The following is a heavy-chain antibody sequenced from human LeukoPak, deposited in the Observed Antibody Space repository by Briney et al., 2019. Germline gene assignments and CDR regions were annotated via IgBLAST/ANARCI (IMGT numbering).Heavy chain of an antibody. CDR2: INWNGGST. CDR3: ARETNIAAIRRIDY. CDR1: GFTFDDYG. J-gene: IGHJ4*02. V-gene: IGHV3-20*04. Sequence: GGSLRLSCAASGFTFDDYGMSWVRQAPGKGLEWVSGINWNGGSTGYADSVKGRFTISRDNAKNSLYLQMNSLRAEDTAVYYCARETNIAAIRRIDYWGQGTLVTVSS. D-gene: IGHD6-13*01.